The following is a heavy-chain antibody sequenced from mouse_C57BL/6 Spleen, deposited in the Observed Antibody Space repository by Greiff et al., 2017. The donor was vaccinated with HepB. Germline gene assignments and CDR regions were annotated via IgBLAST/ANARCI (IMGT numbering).Heavy chain of an antibody. CDR2: ISSGGSYT. CDR1: GFTFSSYG. J-gene: IGHJ3*01. CDR3: ANIEAY. Sequence: EVKVVESGGDLVKPGGSLKLSCAASGFTFSSYGMSWVRQTPDKRLEWVATISSGGSYTYYPDSVKGRFTISRDNAKNTLYLQMSSLKSEDTAMYYCANIEAYWGQGTLVTVSA. V-gene: IGHV5-6*01.